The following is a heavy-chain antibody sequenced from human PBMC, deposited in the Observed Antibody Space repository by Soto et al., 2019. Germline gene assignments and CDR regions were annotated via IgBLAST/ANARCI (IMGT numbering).Heavy chain of an antibody. J-gene: IGHJ4*02. CDR2: INAGNGNT. V-gene: IGHV1-3*01. D-gene: IGHD1-26*01. CDR1: GYTFTSYA. CDR3: ARGRSIVGATTLFD. Sequence: ASVKVSCKASGYTFTSYAMHWVRQAPGQRLEWMGWINAGNGNTKYSQKFQGRVTITRDTSASTAYMELSSLRSEDTAVYYCARGRSIVGATTLFDWGQGTLVTVSS.